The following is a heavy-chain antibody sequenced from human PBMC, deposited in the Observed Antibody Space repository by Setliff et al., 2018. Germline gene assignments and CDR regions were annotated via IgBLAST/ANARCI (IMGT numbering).Heavy chain of an antibody. D-gene: IGHD6-19*01. V-gene: IGHV3-48*01. J-gene: IGHJ5*02. Sequence: LRLSCAASGFTFSSYGMNWVRQAPGKGLEWLSYISSSSTTIYYADSVKGRFTVSRDNAKNSLYLQMNSLRAEDTAVYYCARSRTGEYSSGWLNWFDPWGQGTLVTVSS. CDR1: GFTFSSYG. CDR2: ISSSSTTI. CDR3: ARSRTGEYSSGWLNWFDP.